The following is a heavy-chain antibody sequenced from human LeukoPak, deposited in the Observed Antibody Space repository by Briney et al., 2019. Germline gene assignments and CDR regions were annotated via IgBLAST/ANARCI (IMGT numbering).Heavy chain of an antibody. V-gene: IGHV3-30*18. Sequence: HTGGSLRLSCVASGFSFSDHYMDWVRQAPGKGLEWVAHISYDGSNKDYADSVKGRFTISKDNSKNTLYLRMDSLRAEDTAIYYCGKRVTTGPHSIHYWGQGALVTVSS. CDR2: ISYDGSNK. CDR1: GFSFSDHY. D-gene: IGHD4-17*01. CDR3: GKRVTTGPHSIHY. J-gene: IGHJ4*02.